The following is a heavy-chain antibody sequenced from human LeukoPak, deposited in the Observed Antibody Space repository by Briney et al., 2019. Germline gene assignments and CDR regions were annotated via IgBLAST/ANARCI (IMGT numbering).Heavy chain of an antibody. Sequence: ASVKVSCKASGYTFTSYYMHWARQAPGQGLEWMGIINPSGGSTSYEQKFQGRVTMTRDMSTSTVYMELSSLRSEDTAVCYCARGGGSYSPSSDYWGQGTLVTVSS. CDR2: INPSGGST. V-gene: IGHV1-46*01. CDR1: GYTFTSYY. D-gene: IGHD1-26*01. J-gene: IGHJ4*02. CDR3: ARGGGSYSPSSDY.